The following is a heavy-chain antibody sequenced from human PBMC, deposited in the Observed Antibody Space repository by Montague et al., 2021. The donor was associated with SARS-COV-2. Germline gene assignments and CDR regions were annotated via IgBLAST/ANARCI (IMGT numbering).Heavy chain of an antibody. D-gene: IGHD1-20*01. CDR1: GGSISSSSCY. J-gene: IGHJ6*02. V-gene: IGHV4-39*01. Sequence: SETLSLTCTVYGGSISSSSCYWGWNRQPPGKGLEWIGSIYDSGSTYYNPSLKSRVTIAVDTSKNQFSLKLSSVTAADTAVYYCARRVTGTTVHYYYYGMDVWGQGTTVTVSS. CDR2: IYDSGST. CDR3: ARRVTGTTVHYYYYGMDV.